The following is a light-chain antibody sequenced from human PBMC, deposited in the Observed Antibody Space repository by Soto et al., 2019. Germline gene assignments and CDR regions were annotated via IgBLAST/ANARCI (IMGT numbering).Light chain of an antibody. CDR2: SAS. Sequence: EVVLTQSPGTLSLSPGERATLSCRASQSVGSSYLAWYQQKPGQAPRLPIYSASSRATGIPHRFSGSGSGKDFALTVRSMEPEDFAVYYCTRYGSSPGAVGTFGQGTRLDI. J-gene: IGKJ5*01. V-gene: IGKV3-20*01. CDR3: TRYGSSPGAVGT. CDR1: QSVGSSY.